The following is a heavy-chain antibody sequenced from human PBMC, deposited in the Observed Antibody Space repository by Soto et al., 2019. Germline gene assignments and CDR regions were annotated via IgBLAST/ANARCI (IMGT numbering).Heavy chain of an antibody. J-gene: IGHJ5*02. D-gene: IGHD3-3*01. V-gene: IGHV1-2*02. CDR3: ARVRSRGSTIFGVVISSWFDP. Sequence: ASVKVSCKASGYTFTGYYMHWVRQAPGQGLEWMGWINPNSGGTNYAQKFQGRVTMTRDTSISTAYMELSRLRSDDTAVYYCARVRSRGSTIFGVVISSWFDPWGQGTLVNVS. CDR2: INPNSGGT. CDR1: GYTFTGYY.